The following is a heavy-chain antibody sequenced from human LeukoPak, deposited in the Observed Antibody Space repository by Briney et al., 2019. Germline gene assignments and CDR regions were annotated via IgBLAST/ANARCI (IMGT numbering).Heavy chain of an antibody. D-gene: IGHD2-2*01. V-gene: IGHV4-38-2*01. Sequence: SETLSLTCAVSGYSISSGYYWGWLRPPPGKGLEGIGSIYHSGGTYYNPSLKSRVTISVDTSKNQFSLKLSSVTAADTAVYSCARAGYCGTTNCYDFGRPYYWGQGTLVTVSS. CDR3: ARAGYCGTTNCYDFGRPYY. CDR2: IYHSGGT. J-gene: IGHJ4*02. CDR1: GYSISSGYY.